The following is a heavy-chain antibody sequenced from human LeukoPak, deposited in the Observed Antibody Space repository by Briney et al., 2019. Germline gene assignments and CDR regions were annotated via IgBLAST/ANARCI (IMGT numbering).Heavy chain of an antibody. Sequence: SQTLSLTCTVSGGSISSGSYYWSWIRQPAGKGLEWIGRIYTSVSTNYNPSLKSRVTISVDTSKNQFSLKLSSVTAADTAVYYCARAVVVTATSVRSDYFDYWGQGTLVTVSS. CDR3: ARAVVVTATSVRSDYFDY. V-gene: IGHV4-61*02. D-gene: IGHD2-21*02. CDR1: GGSISSGSYY. CDR2: IYTSVST. J-gene: IGHJ4*02.